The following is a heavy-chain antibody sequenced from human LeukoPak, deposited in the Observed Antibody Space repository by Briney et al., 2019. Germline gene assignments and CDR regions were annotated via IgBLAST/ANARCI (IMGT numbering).Heavy chain of an antibody. D-gene: IGHD2-2*02. CDR2: INPNSGGT. CDR1: GYTFTGYY. Sequence: ASVKVSCKASGYTFTGYYMHWVRQAPGQGLERMGWINPNSGGTNYAQKFQGRVTMTRDTSISTAYMELSRLRSDDTAVYYCARLYCSSTSCYIEDAFDIWGQGTMVTVSS. CDR3: ARLYCSSTSCYIEDAFDI. J-gene: IGHJ3*02. V-gene: IGHV1-2*02.